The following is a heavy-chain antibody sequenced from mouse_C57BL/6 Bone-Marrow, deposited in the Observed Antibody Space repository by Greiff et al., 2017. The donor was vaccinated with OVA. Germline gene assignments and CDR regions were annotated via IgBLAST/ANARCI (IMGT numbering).Heavy chain of an antibody. J-gene: IGHJ1*03. CDR3: ARPRYYSNYGYFDV. V-gene: IGHV1-55*01. Sequence: VQLQQHGAELVKPGASVKMSCKASGYTFTSYWITWVKQRPGQGLEWIGDIYPGSGSTNYNEKFKSKATLTVDTSSSTAYMQLSSLTSEDSAVYYCARPRYYSNYGYFDVWGTGTTVTVSS. CDR1: GYTFTSYW. CDR2: IYPGSGST. D-gene: IGHD2-5*01.